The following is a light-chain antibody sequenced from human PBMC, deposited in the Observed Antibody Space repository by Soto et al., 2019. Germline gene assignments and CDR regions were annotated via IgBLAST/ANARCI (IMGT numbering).Light chain of an antibody. CDR1: QSVSSK. CDR2: DAS. V-gene: IGKV3-15*01. CDR3: QQYNNWPRT. J-gene: IGKJ1*01. Sequence: EIFMTQAPSTISVSPGGIAALSCRASQSVSSKLAWYQQTVGQAPRLLIYDASTRATGIPARFSGSGSGTEFTLTISSLQSEDFAVYYCQQYNNWPRTFGQGTKVDIK.